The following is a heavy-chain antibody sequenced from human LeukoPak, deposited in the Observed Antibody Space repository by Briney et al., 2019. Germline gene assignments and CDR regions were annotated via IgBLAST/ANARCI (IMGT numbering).Heavy chain of an antibody. Sequence: PGGSLRLSCAASGFTFSSYSMNWVRQAPGKGLEWVSSISSSSSYIYYADSVKGRFTISRDNAKNSLYLQMNSLRAEDTAVYYCAKEMATTREIDYWGQGTLVTVSS. CDR3: AKEMATTREIDY. CDR2: ISSSSSYI. CDR1: GFTFSSYS. D-gene: IGHD5-24*01. J-gene: IGHJ4*02. V-gene: IGHV3-21*01.